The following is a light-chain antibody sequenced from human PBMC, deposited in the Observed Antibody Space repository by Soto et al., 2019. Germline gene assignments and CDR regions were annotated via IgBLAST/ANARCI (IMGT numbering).Light chain of an antibody. CDR2: AAS. CDR3: QQYKNWPPMYT. Sequence: DIVMTQSPATLSLSPGERATLSCRASQSISSNLAWYQHKPGQAPRLLISAASTRASGIPARFSGSGSGTEFSLTITSLQSEDFAIYYCQQYKNWPPMYTFGQGTRLEI. V-gene: IGKV3-15*01. J-gene: IGKJ2*01. CDR1: QSISSN.